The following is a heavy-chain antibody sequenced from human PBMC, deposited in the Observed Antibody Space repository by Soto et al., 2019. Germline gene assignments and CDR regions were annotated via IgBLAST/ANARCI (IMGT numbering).Heavy chain of an antibody. Sequence: EVQLLESGGGLVQPGGSLRLSCAASGFTFSSYAMSWVRQAPGKGLEWVSAISGSGGSTYYADSVKGRFTISRDNSKNTLYLQMNSLRAEDTAVYYCAKSMGDYGITKPSDFDYWGQGTLVTVSS. V-gene: IGHV3-23*01. D-gene: IGHD4-17*01. CDR2: ISGSGGST. CDR3: AKSMGDYGITKPSDFDY. CDR1: GFTFSSYA. J-gene: IGHJ4*02.